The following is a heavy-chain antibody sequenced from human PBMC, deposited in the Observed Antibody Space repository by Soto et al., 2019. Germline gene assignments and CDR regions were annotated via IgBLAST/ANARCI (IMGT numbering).Heavy chain of an antibody. J-gene: IGHJ6*03. CDR3: ARHFSAGGSWSPMDV. V-gene: IGHV4-59*08. D-gene: IGHD2-15*01. Sequence: SETLSLTCSVSGGSISHYYWSWIRQPPGKGLEWIGYIYYSASTIYNPSLKSRVTISVDTSKNQFSLKLSSVTAADTAVYYCARHFSAGGSWSPMDVWGKGTTVTVSS. CDR1: GGSISHYY. CDR2: IYYSAST.